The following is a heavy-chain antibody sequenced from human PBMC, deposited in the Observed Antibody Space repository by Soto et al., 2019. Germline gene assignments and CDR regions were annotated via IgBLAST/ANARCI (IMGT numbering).Heavy chain of an antibody. V-gene: IGHV1-69*06. D-gene: IGHD3-22*01. CDR3: ARDPGDDSSGYYYFGQYFQH. Sequence: QVQLVQSGAEVKKPGSSVKVSCKASGGTFSSYAISWVRQAPGQGLEWMGGIIPIFGTANYAQKFQGRVTITADKSTSTAYVELSSLRSEDTAVYYCARDPGDDSSGYYYFGQYFQHWGQGTLVTVSS. CDR1: GGTFSSYA. J-gene: IGHJ1*01. CDR2: IIPIFGTA.